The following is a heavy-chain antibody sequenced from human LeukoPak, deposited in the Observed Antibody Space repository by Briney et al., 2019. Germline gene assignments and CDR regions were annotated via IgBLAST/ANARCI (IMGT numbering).Heavy chain of an antibody. CDR2: INSDESST. D-gene: IGHD4-17*01. V-gene: IGHV3-74*01. Sequence: GGSLRLSCAASGFTFSSYWMHWVRQAPGRGLVWVSRINSDESSTSYADSVKGRFTISRDNAKKTLYLQMNSVRAEDTAVYYCASLITVTTGYYYYYYYMDVWGKGTTVTVSS. CDR1: GFTFSSYW. J-gene: IGHJ6*03. CDR3: ASLITVTTGYYYYYYYMDV.